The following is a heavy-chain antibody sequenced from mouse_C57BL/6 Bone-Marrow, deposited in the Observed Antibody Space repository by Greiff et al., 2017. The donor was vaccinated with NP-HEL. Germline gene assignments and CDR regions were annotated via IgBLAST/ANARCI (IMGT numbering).Heavy chain of an antibody. J-gene: IGHJ3*01. CDR2: ISDGGSYT. CDR3: ARGWGSAWFAY. Sequence: EVKLVESGGGLVKPGGSLKLSCAASGFTFSSYAMSWVRQTPEKRLEWVATISDGGSYTYYPDNVKGRFTISRDNAKNNLYLQMSHLKSEDTAMYYCARGWGSAWFAYWGRGTLVTVSA. V-gene: IGHV5-4*03. CDR1: GFTFSSYA.